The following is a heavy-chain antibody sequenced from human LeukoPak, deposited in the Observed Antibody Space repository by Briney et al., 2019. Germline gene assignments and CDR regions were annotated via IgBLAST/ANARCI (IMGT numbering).Heavy chain of an antibody. CDR2: INPNCGGT. V-gene: IGHV1-2*02. Sequence: ASVKVSCKASGYTFTGYYMLWVRQPPAQGLEWMGWINPNCGGTNYAQKFQGRATMTRDTSINTAYMELSRLRSDDTAVYYCAREGPLGYCSSTSCYSFDYWGQGTLVTVSS. CDR3: AREGPLGYCSSTSCYSFDY. CDR1: GYTFTGYY. J-gene: IGHJ4*02. D-gene: IGHD2-2*02.